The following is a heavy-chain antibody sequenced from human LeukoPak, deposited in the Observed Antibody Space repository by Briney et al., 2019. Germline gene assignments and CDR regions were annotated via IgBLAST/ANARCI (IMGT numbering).Heavy chain of an antibody. Sequence: SETLSLTCTVSGGSISSSNYYWSWIRQPPGKGLEWIGYICYSGSTNYNPSLKSRVTISVDTSKNQFSLKLSSVTAADTAVYYCARVDSSVDAFDIWGQGTIVTVSS. CDR1: GGSISSSNYY. D-gene: IGHD3-22*01. J-gene: IGHJ3*02. CDR2: ICYSGST. CDR3: ARVDSSVDAFDI. V-gene: IGHV4-61*01.